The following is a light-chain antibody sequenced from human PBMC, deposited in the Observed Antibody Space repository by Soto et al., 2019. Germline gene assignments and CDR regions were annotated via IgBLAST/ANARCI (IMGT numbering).Light chain of an antibody. CDR3: QQYYNGPRT. Sequence: EIVLTQSPDTLSLSPGERATLSCRASQTVTSGYLAWYQQKPGQAPRLLFYGASTRATGLPARFSGTGSGTEFTLPINSLQAEDSAVYSCQQYYNGPRTFGQGTRLEFK. J-gene: IGKJ5*01. CDR2: GAS. V-gene: IGKV3-15*01. CDR1: QTVTSGY.